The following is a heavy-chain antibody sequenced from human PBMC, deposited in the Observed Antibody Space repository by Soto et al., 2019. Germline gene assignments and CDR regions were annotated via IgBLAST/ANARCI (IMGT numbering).Heavy chain of an antibody. CDR3: ATSRTLDN. CDR1: GFTFRSSW. CDR2: IKQDGSEK. V-gene: IGHV3-7*01. Sequence: LSCVVCGFTFRSSWLSRDRQAQGKGLEWVANIKQDGSEKYYVDSAKGRFTISRDNAKNSLYLQMNSLSAEYTAIYHSATSRTLDNCGQATLV. D-gene: IGHD6-13*01. J-gene: IGHJ4*02.